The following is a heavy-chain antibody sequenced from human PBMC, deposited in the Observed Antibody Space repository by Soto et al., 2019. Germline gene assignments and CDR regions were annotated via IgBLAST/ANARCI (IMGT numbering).Heavy chain of an antibody. CDR2: FYYSGTT. D-gene: IGHD3-9*01. CDR1: GDSISSDGYY. Sequence: QVQLQESGPGLVRPSQTLSLTCTLSGDSISSDGYYWSWIRQHPGKGLEWIGDFYYSGTTSYYPSLRSRLTISVDTSKNQFSLRLSSVTATDTAVYYCARRHDILTGSDSFDVWGRGTLVTVSS. V-gene: IGHV4-31*03. J-gene: IGHJ3*01. CDR3: ARRHDILTGSDSFDV.